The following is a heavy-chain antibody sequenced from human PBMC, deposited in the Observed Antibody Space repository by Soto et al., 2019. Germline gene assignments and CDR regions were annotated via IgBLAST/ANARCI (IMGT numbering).Heavy chain of an antibody. J-gene: IGHJ5*02. D-gene: IGHD3-22*01. CDR1: GYTFTNYD. Sequence: QVQLVQSGAEVKKPGASVKVSCKASGYTFTNYDINWVRQATGQGLEWMGWMNPNSGNTGYAQKFQGRVTMTRNTSISTAYMKLSSLRSEDTAVYYCARGPTYYYDSSGHLYNWFDPWGQGTLVTVSS. V-gene: IGHV1-8*01. CDR2: MNPNSGNT. CDR3: ARGPTYYYDSSGHLYNWFDP.